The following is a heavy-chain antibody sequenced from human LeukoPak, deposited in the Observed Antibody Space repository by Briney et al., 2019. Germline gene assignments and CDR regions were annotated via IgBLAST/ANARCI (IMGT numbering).Heavy chain of an antibody. CDR1: GYTFTGYY. CDR3: AREVVPAESGAFDI. Sequence: GASVKVSCKASGYTFTGYYMHWVRQAPGQGLEWMGWINPNSGGTNYAQKFQGRVTMTRDTSISTAYMELSRLRSDDTAVYYCAREVVPAESGAFDIWGQGTMVTVSS. J-gene: IGHJ3*02. V-gene: IGHV1-2*02. CDR2: INPNSGGT. D-gene: IGHD2-2*01.